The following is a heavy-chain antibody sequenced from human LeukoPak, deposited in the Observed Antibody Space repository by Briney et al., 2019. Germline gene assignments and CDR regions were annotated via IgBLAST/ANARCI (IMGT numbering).Heavy chain of an antibody. CDR1: GGSISSGGHY. Sequence: SETLSLTCIVSGGSISSGGHYWGWIRQPPGKGLEWIGSIYYSGSTYYNPSLNSRVTIFIDMSKNQFSLKLSSVTAADTAVHYCARDKVVRMPAAIPSWFDPWGQGTLVTVSS. D-gene: IGHD2-2*01. J-gene: IGHJ5*02. V-gene: IGHV4-39*02. CDR2: IYYSGST. CDR3: ARDKVVRMPAAIPSWFDP.